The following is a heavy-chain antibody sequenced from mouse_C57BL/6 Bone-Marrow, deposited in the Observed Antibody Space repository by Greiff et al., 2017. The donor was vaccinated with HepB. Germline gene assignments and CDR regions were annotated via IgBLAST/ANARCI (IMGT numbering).Heavy chain of an antibody. Sequence: QVTLKESGPGILQSSQTLSLTCSFSGFSLSTSGMGVSWIRQPSGKGLEWLAHIYWDDDKRYNPSLKSGLTISKDTSRNQVFLKITSVDTADTATYYCARRLGYSNYEYFDVWGTGTTVTVSS. V-gene: IGHV8-12*01. D-gene: IGHD2-5*01. CDR3: ARRLGYSNYEYFDV. CDR1: GFSLSTSGMG. J-gene: IGHJ1*03. CDR2: IYWDDDK.